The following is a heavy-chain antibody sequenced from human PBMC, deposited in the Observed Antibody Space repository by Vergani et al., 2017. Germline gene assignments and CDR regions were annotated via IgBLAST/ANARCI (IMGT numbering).Heavy chain of an antibody. Sequence: QVQLVESGGGVVQPGRSLRLSCAASRFTFSSYAMHWVRQAPGKGLEWVAVISNDGSNKYYADSVKGRFTISRDNSKNTLYLQMNSLRAEDTAVYYCARSDSSRYYYYMDVWGKGTTVTVSS. V-gene: IGHV3-30-3*01. CDR1: RFTFSSYA. D-gene: IGHD4-11*01. J-gene: IGHJ6*03. CDR2: ISNDGSNK. CDR3: ARSDSSRYYYYMDV.